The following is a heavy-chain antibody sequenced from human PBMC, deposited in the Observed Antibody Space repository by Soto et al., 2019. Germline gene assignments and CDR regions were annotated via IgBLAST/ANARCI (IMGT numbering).Heavy chain of an antibody. J-gene: IGHJ4*02. V-gene: IGHV3-23*01. CDR3: ANDFTPDSRWDIDY. CDR2: IYGNGRST. CDR1: GFTFSIYT. Sequence: EVQLLESGGGLVQPAGSLRLSCAASGFTFSIYTMSWFRQAPGKGLEWVSSIYGNGRSTFYSASVKGRFTISRDNSGNTVYLQMSSLRAEDTAIYYCANDFTPDSRWDIDYWGQGSLVTGSS. D-gene: IGHD1-26*01.